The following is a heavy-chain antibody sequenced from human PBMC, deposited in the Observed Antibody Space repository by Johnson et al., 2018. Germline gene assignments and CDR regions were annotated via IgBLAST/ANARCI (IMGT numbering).Heavy chain of an antibody. J-gene: IGHJ6*02. V-gene: IGHV1-69*12. CDR1: GGTFSSYA. CDR3: ARVPSPYCSGGRCYYYYGMDV. Sequence: VQLVQSGAEVKKPGSSVKVSCKASGGTFSSYAISWVRQAPGQGLEWMGGIIPIFGTANYAQKFQGRVTITADEATSTAYMELSSLRAEETAVYYCARVPSPYCSGGRCYYYYGMDVWAHGTTVTVSS. D-gene: IGHD2-15*01. CDR2: IIPIFGTA.